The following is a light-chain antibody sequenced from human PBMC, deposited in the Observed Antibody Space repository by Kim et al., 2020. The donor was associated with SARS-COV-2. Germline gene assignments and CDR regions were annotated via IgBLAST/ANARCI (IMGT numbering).Light chain of an antibody. CDR1: ETIASPY. V-gene: IGKV3-20*01. CDR3: QQYGSSPYT. CDR2: AAS. J-gene: IGKJ2*01. Sequence: EIVLTQSPVTLSFSPGERAVLSCKTSETIASPYLAWYQQKPGQAPRLLIYAASTRATGIPDRFSGSGSGTDFTLTISRLEPEDFAVYYFQQYGSSPYTFGQGTKLEI.